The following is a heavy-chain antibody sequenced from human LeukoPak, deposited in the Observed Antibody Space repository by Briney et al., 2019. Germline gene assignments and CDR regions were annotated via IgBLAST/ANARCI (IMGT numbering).Heavy chain of an antibody. CDR1: GFTFSSYS. CDR3: AHSSGWYVGWFDP. V-gene: IGHV3-21*01. CDR2: ISSSSSYI. Sequence: GGSLRLSCAAAGFTFSSYSRNWVRQAPGKGLEWVSSISSSSSYIYYADSVKGRFTISRDNAKNSLYLQMNSLRAEDTAVYNCAHSSGWYVGWFDPWGQGTLVTVSS. J-gene: IGHJ5*02. D-gene: IGHD6-19*01.